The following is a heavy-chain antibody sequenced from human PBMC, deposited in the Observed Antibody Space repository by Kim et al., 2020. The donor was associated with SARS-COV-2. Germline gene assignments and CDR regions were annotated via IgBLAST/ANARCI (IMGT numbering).Heavy chain of an antibody. CDR2: ST. V-gene: IGHV1-46*01. Sequence: STSYAQKFQGRVTMTRDTSTSTVYMELSSLRSEDTAVYYCASSTWGINYWGQGTLVTVSS. CDR3: ASSTWGINY. J-gene: IGHJ4*02. D-gene: IGHD7-27*01.